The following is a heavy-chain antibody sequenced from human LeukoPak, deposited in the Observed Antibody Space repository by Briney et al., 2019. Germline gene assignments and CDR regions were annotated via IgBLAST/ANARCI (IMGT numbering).Heavy chain of an antibody. D-gene: IGHD4-17*01. J-gene: IGHJ3*02. CDR1: GFTVSSNY. CDR3: ARGMTTVTNDAFDI. Sequence: GGSLRLPCAASGFTVSSNYMSWVRQAPGKGLEWVSVIYSGGSTYYADSVKGRFTISRDNSKNTLYLQMNSLRAEDTAVYYCARGMTTVTNDAFDIWSQGTMVTVSS. CDR2: IYSGGST. V-gene: IGHV3-66*01.